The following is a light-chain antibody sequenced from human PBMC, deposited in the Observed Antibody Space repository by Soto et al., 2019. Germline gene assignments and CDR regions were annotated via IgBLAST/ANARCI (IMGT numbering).Light chain of an antibody. CDR2: GAS. Sequence: EIVMTQSPATLSVSPGERATLPCRASQSVSSNLAWYQQKPGQAPRLLIYGASTRATGIPARFSGSGSGTEFTLTISSLEPEDFAVYYCQQYNNWPLFTFGPGTKVDI. CDR3: QQYNNWPLFT. CDR1: QSVSSN. J-gene: IGKJ3*01. V-gene: IGKV3-15*01.